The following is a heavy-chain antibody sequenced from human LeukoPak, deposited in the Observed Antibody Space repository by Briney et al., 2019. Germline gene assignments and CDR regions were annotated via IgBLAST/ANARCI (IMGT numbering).Heavy chain of an antibody. V-gene: IGHV1-18*01. CDR1: GYTFTSYG. Sequence: ASVKVCCKASGYTFTSYGISWVRQAPGQGLEWMGWISAYNGNTNYAQKLQGRVTMTTDTSTSTAYMELRSLRSDDTAVYYCARVPPATYYYGSGSYRFDYWGQGTLVTVSS. CDR2: ISAYNGNT. D-gene: IGHD3-10*01. J-gene: IGHJ4*02. CDR3: ARVPPATYYYGSGSYRFDY.